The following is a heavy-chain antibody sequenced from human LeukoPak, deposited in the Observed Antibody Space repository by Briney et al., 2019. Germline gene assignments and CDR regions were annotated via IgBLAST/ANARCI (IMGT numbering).Heavy chain of an antibody. CDR3: AREGSPYGDYFDY. Sequence: PGGSLRLSCAASGFTFSSYAMSWVRQAPGKGLEWVANIKQDGSEKYYVDSVKGRFTISRDNAKNSLYLQMNSLRAEDTAVYYCAREGSPYGDYFDYWGQGTLVTVSS. V-gene: IGHV3-7*01. D-gene: IGHD4-17*01. CDR1: GFTFSSYA. CDR2: IKQDGSEK. J-gene: IGHJ4*02.